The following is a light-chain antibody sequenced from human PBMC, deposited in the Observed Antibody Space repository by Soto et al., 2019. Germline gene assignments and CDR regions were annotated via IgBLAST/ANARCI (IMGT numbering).Light chain of an antibody. CDR3: QQYAKSPYT. CDR2: GAS. CDR1: QSVTSSQ. Sequence: EIVLTQSPDTLSLSPGERATLSRTASQSVTSSQLAWYQQKPGQAPRLLVYGASSRATGIPDRFSGSGSETDFTLTINRLEPEDFAVYFCQQYAKSPYTFGQGTKLEVK. V-gene: IGKV3-20*01. J-gene: IGKJ2*01.